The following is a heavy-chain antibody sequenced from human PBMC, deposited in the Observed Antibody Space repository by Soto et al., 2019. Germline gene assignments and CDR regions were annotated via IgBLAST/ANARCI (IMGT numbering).Heavy chain of an antibody. D-gene: IGHD5-18*01. V-gene: IGHV3-30-3*01. CDR1: GFTFSSYA. CDR3: ARLGGYSYVNDY. J-gene: IGHJ4*02. Sequence: PVGSLRLSCAASGFTFSSYAMHWVRQAPGKGLEWVAVISYDGSNKYYADSVKGRFTISRDNSKNTLYLQMNSLRAEDTAVYYCARLGGYSYVNDYWGQGTLVTVSS. CDR2: ISYDGSNK.